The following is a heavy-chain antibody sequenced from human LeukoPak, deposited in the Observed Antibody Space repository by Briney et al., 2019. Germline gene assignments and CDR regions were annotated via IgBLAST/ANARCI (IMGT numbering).Heavy chain of an antibody. CDR1: GYTFTSYG. J-gene: IGHJ4*02. CDR3: ARGIVPAAVQALGY. Sequence: ASVKVSCKASGYTFTSYGISWVRQAPGQGLEWMGWISAYNGNTNYAQKLQGRVTMTTDTSTSTAYMELRSLRSDDTVVYYCARGIVPAAVQALGYWGQGTLVTVSS. D-gene: IGHD2-2*01. V-gene: IGHV1-18*01. CDR2: ISAYNGNT.